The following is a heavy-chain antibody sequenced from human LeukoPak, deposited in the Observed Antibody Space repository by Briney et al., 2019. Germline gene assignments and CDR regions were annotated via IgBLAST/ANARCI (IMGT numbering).Heavy chain of an antibody. CDR3: ARLRDYGSSYFDY. CDR1: GGSISSSSYY. D-gene: IGHD4-17*01. J-gene: IGHJ4*02. CDR2: IYYSGTT. V-gene: IGHV4-39*01. Sequence: SETLSLTCTVSGGSISSSSYYWGWLRQPPGTGLEWIGSIYYSGTTYYNPSLKSRVTISVDSSTSQFSLKLSSVTAADTAVYYCARLRDYGSSYFDYWGQGTLVTVSS.